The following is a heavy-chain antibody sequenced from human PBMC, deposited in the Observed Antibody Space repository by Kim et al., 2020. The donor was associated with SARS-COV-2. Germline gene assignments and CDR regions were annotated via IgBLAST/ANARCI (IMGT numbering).Heavy chain of an antibody. CDR2: IYSGGSST. CDR3: AKASGAAAPNSPFDY. D-gene: IGHD6-13*01. V-gene: IGHV3-23*03. Sequence: GGSLRLSCAASGFTFNNYAMSWVRQAPGKGLEWVSIIYSGGSSTYYADSVKGRFTISRDNSKNTLYLQMNSLRAEDTAVYYCAKASGAAAPNSPFDYWGQRTLVTVSS. J-gene: IGHJ4*02. CDR1: GFTFNNYA.